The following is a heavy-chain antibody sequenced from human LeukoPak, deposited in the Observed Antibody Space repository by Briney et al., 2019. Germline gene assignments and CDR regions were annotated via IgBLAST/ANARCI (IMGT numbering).Heavy chain of an antibody. CDR1: GASISRHY. Sequence: PSETLSLTCTVSGASISRHYWSWIRQPAGKGLDGIGRIYISGDTNYNPSVKSRVTLSVAKNQFSLKLSSVTAADTAVYYCAKTVHGGDSSGYYPDAFDIWGQGTMVTVSS. V-gene: IGHV4-4*07. CDR2: IYISGDT. J-gene: IGHJ3*02. CDR3: AKTVHGGDSSGYYPDAFDI. D-gene: IGHD3-22*01.